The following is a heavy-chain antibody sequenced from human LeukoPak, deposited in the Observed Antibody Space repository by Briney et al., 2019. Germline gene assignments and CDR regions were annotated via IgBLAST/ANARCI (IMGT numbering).Heavy chain of an antibody. V-gene: IGHV1-18*01. D-gene: IGHD6-19*01. CDR3: ARVSEYSSGWYFAYYYYGMDV. Sequence: ASVKVCCKSSASTFTSYGIGRVRQAPGQGLEWMGWISAYNGNTNYAQKLQGRVTMTTDTSTSTAYMELRSLRSDDTAVYYCARVSEYSSGWYFAYYYYGMDVWGQGTTVTVSS. CDR2: ISAYNGNT. J-gene: IGHJ6*02. CDR1: ASTFTSYG.